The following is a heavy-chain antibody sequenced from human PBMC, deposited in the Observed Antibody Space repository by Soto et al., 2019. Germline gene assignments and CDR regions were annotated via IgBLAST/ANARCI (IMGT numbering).Heavy chain of an antibody. CDR1: GFTFSSYS. J-gene: IGHJ5*02. D-gene: IGHD4-4*01. CDR3: ARDYRETHDYSIITINWLDP. CDR2: ISSSSSTI. V-gene: IGHV3-48*02. Sequence: EVQLVESGGGLVQPGGSLRLSCAASGFTFSSYSMNWVRQAPGKGLEWVSYISSSSSTIYYADSVKGRFTISRDNAKNSLYLQMNSLRDEDTALYYCARDYRETHDYSIITINWLDPWGQGTLVTVSS.